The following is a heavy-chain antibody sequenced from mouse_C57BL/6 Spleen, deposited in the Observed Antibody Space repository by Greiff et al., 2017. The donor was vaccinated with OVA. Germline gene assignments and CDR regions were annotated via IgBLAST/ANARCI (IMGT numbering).Heavy chain of an antibody. Sequence: VQLKESGPELVKPGASVKIPCKASGYTFTDYNMDWVKQSHGKSLEWIGDINPNNGGTIYNQKFKGKATLTVDKSSSTAYMELRSLTSEDTAVYYCARGTTVPYYFDYWGQGTTLTVSS. J-gene: IGHJ2*01. D-gene: IGHD1-1*01. CDR3: ARGTTVPYYFDY. CDR2: INPNNGGT. CDR1: GYTFTDYN. V-gene: IGHV1-18*01.